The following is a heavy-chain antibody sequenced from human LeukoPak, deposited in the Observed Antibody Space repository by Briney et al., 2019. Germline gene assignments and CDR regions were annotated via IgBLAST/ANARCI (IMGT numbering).Heavy chain of an antibody. CDR3: ARGVRWLRLIGCNWFDP. CDR2: INHSGST. CDR1: GGSFSGYY. Sequence: SETLSLTCAVYGGSFSGYYWSWIRQPPGKGLEWIGEINHSGSTNYNPSLKSRVTISVDTSKNQFSLKLSSVTAADTAVYYCARGVRWLRLIGCNWFDPWGQGTLVTVSS. V-gene: IGHV4-34*01. J-gene: IGHJ5*02. D-gene: IGHD5-12*01.